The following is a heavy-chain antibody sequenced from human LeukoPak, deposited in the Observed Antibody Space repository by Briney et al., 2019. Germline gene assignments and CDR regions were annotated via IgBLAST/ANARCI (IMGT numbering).Heavy chain of an antibody. CDR2: IYYSGST. CDR3: ARLSGERGDV. Sequence: PSETLSLTCTVSGGSISSSTYYWGWIRQPPGKGLEWTGTIYYSGSTYYNPSLTSRVTISVDMSKNQFSLKLSSVTAADTAVYYCARLSGERGDVWGQGTTVTVSS. V-gene: IGHV4-39*01. J-gene: IGHJ6*02. CDR1: GGSISSSTYY. D-gene: IGHD3-10*01.